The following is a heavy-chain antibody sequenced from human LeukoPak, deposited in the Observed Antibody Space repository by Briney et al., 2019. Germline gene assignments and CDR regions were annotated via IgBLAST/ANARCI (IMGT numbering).Heavy chain of an antibody. CDR2: IGTAGDT. Sequence: PAETLTLTCADTGFTFGKYVEHGVRQAPGEGLEWVSSIGTAGDTHYPDSVKGRFTISRENAKNSFYLQMNTLGAGDTAVYYCARSPPDYAFWRGYYFDDWGQGTLVTVSS. D-gene: IGHD3-3*01. J-gene: IGHJ4*02. V-gene: IGHV3-13*01. CDR1: GFTFGKYV. CDR3: ARSPPDYAFWRGYYFDD.